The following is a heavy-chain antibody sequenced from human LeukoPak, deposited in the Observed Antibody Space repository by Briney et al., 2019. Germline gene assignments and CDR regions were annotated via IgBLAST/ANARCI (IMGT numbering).Heavy chain of an antibody. D-gene: IGHD4-11*01. J-gene: IGHJ6*03. CDR2: LYHSGST. CDR3: ARGGYSNGYYNYFMDV. CDR1: GGSFSAYC. V-gene: IGHV4-34*01. Sequence: SETLSLTCAVYGGSFSAYCWIWIRQPPGKGLEWIGSLYHSGSTYYNPSLKSRVTISVDTSKNQFSLKLTSVTAADTAVYYCARGGYSNGYYNYFMDVWGKGTTVTVSS.